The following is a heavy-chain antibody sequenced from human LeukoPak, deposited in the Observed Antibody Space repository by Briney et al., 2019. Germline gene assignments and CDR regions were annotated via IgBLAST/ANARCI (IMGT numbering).Heavy chain of an antibody. Sequence: ASVKVSCKASGGTFSSYAISWVRQAPGQGLEWMGIINPSGGYTTYAQKFQGRVTMTRDTSTSTVSMELSSLRSEDTAVYFCARQEDSSGYYHYYWGQGTLVTVSS. D-gene: IGHD3-22*01. CDR2: INPSGGYT. J-gene: IGHJ4*02. CDR3: ARQEDSSGYYHYY. CDR1: GGTFSSYA. V-gene: IGHV1-46*01.